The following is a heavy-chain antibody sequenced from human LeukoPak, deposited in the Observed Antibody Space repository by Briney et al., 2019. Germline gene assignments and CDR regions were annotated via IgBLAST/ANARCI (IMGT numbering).Heavy chain of an antibody. CDR3: AKYDILTGYSPSYYYYYGMDV. CDR2: INPNSGGT. V-gene: IGHV1-2*02. D-gene: IGHD3-9*01. Sequence: ASVKVSCKASGYTFTGYYMHWVRQAPGQGLEWMGWINPNSGGTNYAQKFQGRVTMTRDTSISTAYMELSRLRSDDTAVYYCAKYDILTGYSPSYYYYYGMDVWGQGTTVTVSS. CDR1: GYTFTGYY. J-gene: IGHJ6*02.